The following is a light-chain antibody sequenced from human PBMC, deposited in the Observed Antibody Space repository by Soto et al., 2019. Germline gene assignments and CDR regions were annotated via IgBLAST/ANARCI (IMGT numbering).Light chain of an antibody. CDR1: SSNIGSNT. CDR3: AAWDDSLNGHVV. V-gene: IGLV1-44*01. Sequence: QFVLTQPPSASGIPGQRGTISCSGSSSNIGSNTVNWYQQLPGTAPKLLIYSNNQRPSGVPDRFSGSKSGTSASLAISGLQSEDEADYYCAAWDDSLNGHVVFGGGTKVTVL. J-gene: IGLJ2*01. CDR2: SNN.